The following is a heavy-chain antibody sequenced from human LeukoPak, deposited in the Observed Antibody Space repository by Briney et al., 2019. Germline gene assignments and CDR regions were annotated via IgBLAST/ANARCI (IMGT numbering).Heavy chain of an antibody. CDR1: GSTFSSYS. Sequence: GGSLRLSCAASGSTFSSYSMNWVRQAPGKGLEWVSYISSSGSTIYYADSVKGRFTISRDNAKNSLYLQMNSLRAEDTALYYCAKDSGDSSISYYMDVWGKGTTVTISS. CDR2: ISSSGSTI. D-gene: IGHD6-13*01. V-gene: IGHV3-48*04. J-gene: IGHJ6*03. CDR3: AKDSGDSSISYYMDV.